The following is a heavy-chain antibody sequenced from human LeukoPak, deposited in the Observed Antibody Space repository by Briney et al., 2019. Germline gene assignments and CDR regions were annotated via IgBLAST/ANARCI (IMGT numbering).Heavy chain of an antibody. CDR1: GFTFSSYS. CDR3: ARDGAMAGAFDI. V-gene: IGHV3-21*01. D-gene: IGHD5-18*01. Sequence: GGSLRLSCAAPGFTFSSYSMNWVRQAPGKGLEWVSSISSSSSYIYYADPVKGRFTISRDNAKDSLYLQMNSLRAEDTAVYYCARDGAMAGAFDIWGQGTMVTVSS. J-gene: IGHJ3*02. CDR2: ISSSSSYI.